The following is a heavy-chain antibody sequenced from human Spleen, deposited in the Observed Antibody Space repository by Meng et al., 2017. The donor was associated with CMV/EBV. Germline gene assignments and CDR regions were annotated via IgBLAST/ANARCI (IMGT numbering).Heavy chain of an antibody. V-gene: IGHV3-7*03. CDR2: IKQVGSEK. J-gene: IGHJ4*02. CDR1: GFTFSSYW. Sequence: GESLKISCAASGFTFSSYWMSWVRQAPGKGLEWVANIKQVGSEKYYVDSVKGRFTISRDNAKNTLYLQMNSLRAEDTAVYYCATDIVVVPAASDIGYGGQGTLVTVSS. CDR3: ATDIVVVPAASDIGY. D-gene: IGHD2-2*01.